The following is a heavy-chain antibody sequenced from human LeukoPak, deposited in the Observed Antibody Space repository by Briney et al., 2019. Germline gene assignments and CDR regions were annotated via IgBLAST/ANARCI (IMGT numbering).Heavy chain of an antibody. Sequence: GRSLGLSCAASGFTFSSYGMHWVRQSPGKGLAWVALISYDGTGEYYAGSVKGRSTLSRDNSKNMLYLQMNSLRAEDTAVYYCARDGLGGYGLDVWGPGTTVTVSS. D-gene: IGHD4-23*01. J-gene: IGHJ6*02. CDR1: GFTFSSYG. V-gene: IGHV3-30*03. CDR2: ISYDGTGE. CDR3: ARDGLGGYGLDV.